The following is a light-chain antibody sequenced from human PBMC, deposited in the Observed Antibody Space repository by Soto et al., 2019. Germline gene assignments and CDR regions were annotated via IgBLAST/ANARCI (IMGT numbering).Light chain of an antibody. J-gene: IGKJ3*01. V-gene: IGKV3-11*01. CDR3: QRYKSAPT. Sequence: EIVLTQSPATLSLSPGERATLSCRASQSVSSYLAWYQQKPGQAPRLLIYDASNRATGIPARFSGSGSGTDFTLTISSLEPEDFAVYYCQRYKSAPTFGPGTKVNIK. CDR1: QSVSSY. CDR2: DAS.